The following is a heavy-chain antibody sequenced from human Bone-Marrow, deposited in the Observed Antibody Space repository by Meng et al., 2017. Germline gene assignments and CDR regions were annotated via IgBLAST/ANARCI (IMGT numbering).Heavy chain of an antibody. D-gene: IGHD4-11*01. V-gene: IGHV4-34*01. J-gene: IGHJ4*02. CDR2: INHSGST. CDR1: GGSFSGYY. Sequence: QLQQRGAGLLKPSETLSPPCAVYGGSFSGYYWSWIRQPPGKGLEWIGEINHSGSTNYNPSLKSRVTISVDTSQNNLSLKLSSVTAADSAVYYCARGPTTMAHDFDYWGQGTLVTVSS. CDR3: ARGPTTMAHDFDY.